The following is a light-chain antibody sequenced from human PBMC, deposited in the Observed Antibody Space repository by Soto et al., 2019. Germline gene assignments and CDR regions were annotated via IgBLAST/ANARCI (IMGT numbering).Light chain of an antibody. V-gene: IGKV3-11*01. CDR3: QQRSNWPLT. Sequence: DIVMTQSPDSLAVSLGERATLSCRASQSVSSSLAWYQQKPGQAPRLLIYDASNRATGIPARFSGSGSGTDFTLTISSLEPEDFAVYYCQQRSNWPLTFGPGTKVDI. J-gene: IGKJ3*01. CDR1: QSVSSS. CDR2: DAS.